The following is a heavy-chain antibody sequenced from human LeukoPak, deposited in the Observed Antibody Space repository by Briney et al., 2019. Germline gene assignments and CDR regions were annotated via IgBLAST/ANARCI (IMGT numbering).Heavy chain of an antibody. CDR2: IYYSGST. CDR3: ARHQEYYDILTGYTD. CDR1: GGSISGYY. D-gene: IGHD3-9*01. V-gene: IGHV4-59*08. Sequence: SQTLSLTCTVSGGSISGYYWSWIRQPPGKGLEWIGYIYYSGSTNYNPSLKSRVTISVDTSKNQFSLKLSSVTAADTAVYYCARHQEYYDILTGYTDWGQGTLVTVSS. J-gene: IGHJ4*02.